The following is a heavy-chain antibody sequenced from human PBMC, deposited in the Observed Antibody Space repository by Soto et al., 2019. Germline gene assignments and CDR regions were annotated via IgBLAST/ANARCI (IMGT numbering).Heavy chain of an antibody. J-gene: IGHJ5*02. CDR3: ARYYDSSGYYLDP. Sequence: SVKVSCKASGGTFSSYAISWVRQAPGQGLEWMGGIIPIFGTANYAQKFQGRVTITADKSTSTAYMELSSLRSEDTAVYYCARYYDSSGYYLDPWGQGALVTVSS. V-gene: IGHV1-69*06. CDR1: GGTFSSYA. D-gene: IGHD3-22*01. CDR2: IIPIFGTA.